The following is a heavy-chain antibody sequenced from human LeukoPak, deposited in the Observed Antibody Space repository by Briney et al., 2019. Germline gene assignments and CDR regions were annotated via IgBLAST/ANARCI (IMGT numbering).Heavy chain of an antibody. J-gene: IGHJ4*02. D-gene: IGHD3-22*01. Sequence: PGGFLRLSCAASGFTFSSDWMHWVRQAPGKGLVWVSRINSDGSSTSYADSVKGRFTISRDNAKNTLYLQMNSLRAEDTAVYYCATSSGYYLDFDYWGQGTLVTVSS. CDR3: ATSSGYYLDFDY. CDR1: GFTFSSDW. V-gene: IGHV3-74*01. CDR2: INSDGSST.